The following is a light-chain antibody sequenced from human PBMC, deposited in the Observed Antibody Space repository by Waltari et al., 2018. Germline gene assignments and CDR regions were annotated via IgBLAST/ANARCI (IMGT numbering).Light chain of an antibody. CDR3: LQYDSSPRT. V-gene: IGKV3-20*01. CDR2: GAS. Sequence: EIVLTQSPATLSLSPGERATLSCRTSQSISSTYLAWFQQKPGQAPRLLIYGASSRATGIPDRFSGSGSGADFTLTISRLEPEDFAVYYCLQYDSSPRTFGQGTKVEIK. CDR1: QSISSTY. J-gene: IGKJ1*01.